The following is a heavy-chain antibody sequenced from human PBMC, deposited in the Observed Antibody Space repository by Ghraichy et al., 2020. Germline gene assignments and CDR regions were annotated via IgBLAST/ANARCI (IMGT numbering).Heavy chain of an antibody. CDR1: GYTFTSYD. CDR3: ARRKGIAAAGTSMGY. Sequence: ASVKVSCKASGYTFTSYDINWVRQATGQGLEWMGWMNPNSGNTGYAQKFQGRVTMTRNTSISTAYMELSSLRSEDTAVYYCARRKGIAAAGTSMGYWGQGTLVTVSS. D-gene: IGHD6-13*01. J-gene: IGHJ4*02. CDR2: MNPNSGNT. V-gene: IGHV1-8*01.